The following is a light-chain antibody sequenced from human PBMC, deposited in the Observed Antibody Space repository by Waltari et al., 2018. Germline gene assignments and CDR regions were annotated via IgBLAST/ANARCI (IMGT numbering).Light chain of an antibody. V-gene: IGLV6-57*02. CDR3: QSYDSNNDWV. J-gene: IGLJ3*02. Sequence: NFMLTQPHSVSESPGKTVTISCTGSSGSVASNYVQWYQQRPGSAPTTVIFEDNHRPSGGPDRFPGSIDSASNSASLTISVLQTEDEADYYCQSYDSNNDWVFGGGTKLTVL. CDR1: SGSVASNY. CDR2: EDN.